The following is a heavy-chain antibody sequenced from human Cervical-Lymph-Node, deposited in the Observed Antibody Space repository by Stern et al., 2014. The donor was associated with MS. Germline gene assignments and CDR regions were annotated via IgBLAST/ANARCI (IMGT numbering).Heavy chain of an antibody. Sequence: QVQLVQSGAEVKKPGSSVRVSCKASGGTLSTYTLSWVRQAPGQGLEWMGGILPVFGNTNYTQEFQGRVTMTADESTSTAYMELSSLRSEDTALYYWATLLGIGKDSWGQGTQVIVSS. CDR3: ATLLGIGKDS. J-gene: IGHJ4*02. D-gene: IGHD7-27*01. CDR1: GGTLSTYT. V-gene: IGHV1-69*01. CDR2: ILPVFGNT.